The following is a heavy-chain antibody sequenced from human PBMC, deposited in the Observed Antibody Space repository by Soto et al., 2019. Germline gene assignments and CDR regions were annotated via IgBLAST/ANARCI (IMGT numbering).Heavy chain of an antibody. CDR3: ARGSRDGYNFWPPSGWYFEY. CDR2: INHSGST. V-gene: IGHV4-34*01. Sequence: PSETLSLTCAVYGGSFSGYYWTWIRQPPGTGLEWIGEINHSGSTNYNPSLKSRVTISVDTSKSQFSLKLTSVTAADTAVYYCARGSRDGYNFWPPSGWYFEYWGQGTLVTVSS. CDR1: GGSFSGYY. J-gene: IGHJ4*02. D-gene: IGHD5-12*01.